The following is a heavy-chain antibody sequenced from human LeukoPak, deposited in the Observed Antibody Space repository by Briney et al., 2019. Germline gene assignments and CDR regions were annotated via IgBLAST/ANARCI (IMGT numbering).Heavy chain of an antibody. CDR1: GGSISSYY. CDR3: AREGGDPRWLDP. J-gene: IGHJ5*02. CDR2: INTSGST. V-gene: IGHV4-4*07. D-gene: IGHD6-25*01. Sequence: PSETLSLTCTVSGGSISSYYWTWIRQSAGKGLEWIGRINTSGSTNYNPSLRSRVTMSVNTTKNQFSLNLTSVTAADTAVYSCAREGGDPRWLDPWGQGTLVTVSS.